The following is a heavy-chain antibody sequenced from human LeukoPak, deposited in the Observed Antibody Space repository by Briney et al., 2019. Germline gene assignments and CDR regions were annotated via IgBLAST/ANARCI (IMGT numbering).Heavy chain of an antibody. D-gene: IGHD5-18*01. Sequence: GGSLRLSCVVSGFPFSSYAMSWVRQAPGKGLEWVSGISGSGDDTYYAASVKGRFIVSRDTSKNTLYLQMNSLRAEDTAVYYCAKDPLNTLMVSPTFAYWGQGTLVTVSS. V-gene: IGHV3-23*01. CDR3: AKDPLNTLMVSPTFAY. CDR2: ISGSGDDT. J-gene: IGHJ4*02. CDR1: GFPFSSYA.